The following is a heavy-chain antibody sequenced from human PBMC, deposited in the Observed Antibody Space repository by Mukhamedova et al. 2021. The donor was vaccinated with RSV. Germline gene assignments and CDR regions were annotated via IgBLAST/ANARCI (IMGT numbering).Heavy chain of an antibody. D-gene: IGHD3-10*01. J-gene: IGHJ3*01. V-gene: IGHV3-30*04. Sequence: FIFSSYAMHWVRQAPGKGLEWVAVVSYDGSNKYYADSVEGRCTISRDNAKNTVSLQMNSLKAEDTAVYYCAKSSLWFGDPDAFD. CDR3: AKSSLWFGDPDAFD. CDR2: VSYDGSNK. CDR1: FIFSSYA.